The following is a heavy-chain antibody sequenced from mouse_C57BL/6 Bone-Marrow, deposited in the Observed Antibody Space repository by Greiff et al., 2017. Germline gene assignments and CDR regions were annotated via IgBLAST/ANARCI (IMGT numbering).Heavy chain of an antibody. V-gene: IGHV1-82*01. J-gene: IGHJ2*01. CDR1: GYAFSSSW. CDR2: IYPGDGDT. Sequence: QVHVKQSGPELVKPGASVKISCKASGYAFSSSWMNWVKQRPGKGLEWIGRIYPGDGDTNYNGKFKGKATLTADKSSSTAYMQLSSLTSEDSAVYFCARGGITTVVPYYFDYWGQGTTLTVSS. D-gene: IGHD1-1*01. CDR3: ARGGITTVVPYYFDY.